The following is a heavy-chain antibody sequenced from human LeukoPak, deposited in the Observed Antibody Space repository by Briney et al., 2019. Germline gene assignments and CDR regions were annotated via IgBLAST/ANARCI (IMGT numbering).Heavy chain of an antibody. J-gene: IGHJ6*02. CDR2: IYYSGST. Sequence: KPSETLSLTCTVSGGSISSYYWSWIRQPPGKGLEWIGYIYYSGSTNYNPSLKSRVTISVDASKNHFSLKLSSVTAADTAVYYCARSVPYYDILTGSRVYYYGMDVWGQGTTVTVSS. CDR3: ARSVPYYDILTGSRVYYYGMDV. V-gene: IGHV4-59*01. D-gene: IGHD3-9*01. CDR1: GGSISSYY.